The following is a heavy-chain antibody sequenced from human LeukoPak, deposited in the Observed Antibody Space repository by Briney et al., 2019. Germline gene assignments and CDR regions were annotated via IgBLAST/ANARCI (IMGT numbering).Heavy chain of an antibody. J-gene: IGHJ4*02. V-gene: IGHV4-39*01. CDR3: ARHTTIFGHFGY. CDR1: GGSISSSSYY. D-gene: IGHD3-3*01. CDR2: MYYSGST. Sequence: SETLSLTCTVSGGSISSSSYYWGWIRQPPGKGLEWIGSMYYSGSTYYNPSLKSRVTISVDTSKNQFSLKLSSVTAADTAVYYCARHTTIFGHFGYWGQGTLVTVSS.